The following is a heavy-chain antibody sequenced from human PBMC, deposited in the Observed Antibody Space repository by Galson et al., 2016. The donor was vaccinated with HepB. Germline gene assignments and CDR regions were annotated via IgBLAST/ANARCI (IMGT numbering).Heavy chain of an antibody. CDR3: VRELGTPEDY. Sequence: SCKASGGTFRWNPISWVRQAPGQGLEWMGGIIPMVGTTNYARKFQGRVTITADESTTTVYMELSSLRSEDTAMYYCVRELGTPEDYWGQGTLVTVSS. J-gene: IGHJ4*02. CDR1: GGTFRWNP. CDR2: IIPMVGTT. V-gene: IGHV1-69*01. D-gene: IGHD7-27*01.